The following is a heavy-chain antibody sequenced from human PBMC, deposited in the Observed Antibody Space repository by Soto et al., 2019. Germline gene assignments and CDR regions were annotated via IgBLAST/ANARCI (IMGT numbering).Heavy chain of an antibody. CDR2: MNPNSGDT. V-gene: IGHV1-8*01. CDR3: ARVPSLACSGSEI. J-gene: IGHJ3*02. D-gene: IGHD3-22*01. Sequence: QVQLVQSGAEVKKPGASVKVSCKASGYSFTSYDIHWVRQATGQGLEWVGWMNPNSGDTDYAQKFQGRVTMTRNTSIRTAYMDLSGLRSEDTAVYFCARVPSLACSGSEIWGQGTTVTVSS. CDR1: GYSFTSYD.